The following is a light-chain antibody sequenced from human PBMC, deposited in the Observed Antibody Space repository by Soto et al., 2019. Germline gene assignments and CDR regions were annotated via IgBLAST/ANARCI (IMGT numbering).Light chain of an antibody. CDR2: GAS. CDR1: QSVSSN. J-gene: IGKJ2*01. CDR3: QQYNKWPYT. Sequence: ETMMTQSPATLSVSPGERATLSCRASQSVSSNLAWYQQKHDQAPRLLIYGASTRATGIPARFSGSGSGADFTLTISGLQSEDFAVYYCQQYNKWPYTFGQGTNLEIK. V-gene: IGKV3-15*01.